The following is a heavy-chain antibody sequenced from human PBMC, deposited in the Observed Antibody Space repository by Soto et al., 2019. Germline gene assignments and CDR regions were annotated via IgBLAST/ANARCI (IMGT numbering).Heavy chain of an antibody. CDR2: INHSGST. CDR1: GGSFSGYY. CDR3: ARGPVVVVSAPYYFDY. J-gene: IGHJ4*02. V-gene: IGHV4-34*01. D-gene: IGHD2-21*01. Sequence: SETLSLTCAVYGGSFSGYYWSWIRQPPGKGLEWTGEINHSGSTNYNPSLKSRVTISVDTSRDQFSLKLSSVTAADTAVYYCARGPVVVVSAPYYFDYWGQGTRVTVSS.